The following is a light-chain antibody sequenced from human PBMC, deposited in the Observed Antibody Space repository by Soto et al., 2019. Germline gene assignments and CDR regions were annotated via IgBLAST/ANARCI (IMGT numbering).Light chain of an antibody. V-gene: IGKV2-30*01. CDR2: KVS. CDR1: QRLVYSDGNTY. CDR3: MQNNH. J-gene: IGKJ2*01. Sequence: VMTQSPLSLSVTLGQPASISCRSGQRLVYSDGNTYLNWFHQRPAQSPRRLIYKVSNRDSGXPDRFSGSGSGTDFTLKISRVEAEDVGVYYCMQNNHFGQGTKLEIK.